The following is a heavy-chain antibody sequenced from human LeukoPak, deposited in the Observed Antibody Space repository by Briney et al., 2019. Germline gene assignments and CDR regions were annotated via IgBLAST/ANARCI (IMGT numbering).Heavy chain of an antibody. CDR3: ARGGDFWSGYYMARNDAFDI. J-gene: IGHJ3*02. CDR1: GGSISSSSYY. V-gene: IGHV4-39*07. CDR2: IYYSGST. Sequence: SETLSLTCTVSGGSISSSSYYWGWIRQPPGKGLEWIGSIYYSGSTYYNPSLKSRVTISVDTSKNQFSLKLSSVTAADTAVYYCARGGDFWSGYYMARNDAFDIWGRGTMVTVSS. D-gene: IGHD3-3*01.